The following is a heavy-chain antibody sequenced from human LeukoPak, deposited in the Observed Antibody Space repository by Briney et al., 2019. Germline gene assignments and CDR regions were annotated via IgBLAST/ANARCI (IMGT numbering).Heavy chain of an antibody. V-gene: IGHV4-59*11. D-gene: IGHD6-6*01. Sequence: SETLSLTCTVSGGSISGHYWNWIRQPPGKGLEWIGYIHYSGDTNYNRSLKSRVAISVDTSKNQFSLKLSSVTAADTAVYYCASLQSPDSSSTDWFDPWGQGTLVTVSS. CDR3: ASLQSPDSSSTDWFDP. CDR2: IHYSGDT. J-gene: IGHJ5*02. CDR1: GGSISGHY.